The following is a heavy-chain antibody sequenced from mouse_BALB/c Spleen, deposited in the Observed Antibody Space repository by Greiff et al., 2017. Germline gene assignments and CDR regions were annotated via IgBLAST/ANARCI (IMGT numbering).Heavy chain of an antibody. CDR2: INPSSGYT. V-gene: IGHV1-4*02. Sequence: QVQLQQSAAELARPGASVKMSCKASGYTFTSYTMHWVKQRPGQGLEWIGYINPSSGYTEYNQKFKDKTTLTADKSSSTAYMQLSSLTSEDSAVYYCAREELRYYFDYWGQGTTLTVSS. CDR1: GYTFTSYT. J-gene: IGHJ2*01. CDR3: AREELRYYFDY. D-gene: IGHD1-1*01.